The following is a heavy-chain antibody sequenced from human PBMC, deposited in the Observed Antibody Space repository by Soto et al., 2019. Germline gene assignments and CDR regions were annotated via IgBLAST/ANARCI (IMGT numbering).Heavy chain of an antibody. V-gene: IGHV3-21*01. CDR3: ARDVYCSSTSCYIYYYYGMDV. CDR1: GFTFSSYS. J-gene: IGHJ6*02. CDR2: ISSSSSYI. D-gene: IGHD2-2*02. Sequence: PGGSLRLSCAASGFTFSSYSMNWVRQAPGKGLEWVSSISSSSSYIYYADSVKGRFTISRDNAKNSLYLQMNSLRAEDTAVYYCARDVYCSSTSCYIYYYYGMDVWGQGTTVTVSS.